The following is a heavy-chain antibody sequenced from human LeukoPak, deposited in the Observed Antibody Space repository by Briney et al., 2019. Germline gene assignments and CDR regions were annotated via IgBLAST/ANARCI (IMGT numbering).Heavy chain of an antibody. V-gene: IGHV1-69*06. D-gene: IGHD5-24*01. J-gene: IGHJ6*03. Sequence: GASVKVSCKASGGTFSSYAISWVRQAPGQGLEWMGGIIPIFGAANYAQKFQGRVTITADKSTSTAYMELSSLRSEDTAVYYCARARAEMATIYYYYMDVWGKGTTVTVSS. CDR1: GGTFSSYA. CDR3: ARARAEMATIYYYYMDV. CDR2: IIPIFGAA.